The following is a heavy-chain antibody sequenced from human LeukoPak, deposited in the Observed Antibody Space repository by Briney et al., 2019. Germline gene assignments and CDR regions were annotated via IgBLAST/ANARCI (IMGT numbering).Heavy chain of an antibody. V-gene: IGHV3-21*01. CDR3: AREGECAGGTCSDPSRELDV. J-gene: IGHJ4*02. CDR2: ISSSSSYI. Sequence: GRSLRLSCAASGFTFSSYSMNWVRQAPGKGLEWVSSISSSSSYIYYADSVKGRFTISRDNAKNTLYLQVNSLRAEDTAIYYCAREGECAGGTCSDPSRELDVWGQGTLVTVSS. CDR1: GFTFSSYS. D-gene: IGHD2-15*01.